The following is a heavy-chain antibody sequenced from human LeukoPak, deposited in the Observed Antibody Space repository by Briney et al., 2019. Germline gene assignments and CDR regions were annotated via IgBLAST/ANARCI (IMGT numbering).Heavy chain of an antibody. Sequence: SGTLSLTCAVSGGSISSSNWWSWVRQPPGKGLEWIGEIYHSGSTNYNPSLKSRVTISVDKSKNQFSLKLSSVTAADTAVYYCARLANYYYYDSSGYVIFDYWGQGTLVTVSS. CDR3: ARLANYYYYDSSGYVIFDY. CDR2: IYHSGST. CDR1: GGSISSSNW. D-gene: IGHD3-22*01. J-gene: IGHJ4*02. V-gene: IGHV4-4*02.